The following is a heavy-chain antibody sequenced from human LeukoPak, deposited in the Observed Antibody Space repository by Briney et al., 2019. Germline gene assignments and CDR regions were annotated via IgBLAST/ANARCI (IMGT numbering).Heavy chain of an antibody. V-gene: IGHV4-4*02. D-gene: IGHD4-17*01. CDR3: ARGSYDYGDYGEFDY. CDR1: GGSISSSNW. J-gene: IGHJ4*02. Sequence: PSETLSLTCAVSGGSISSSNWWSWVRQPPGKGLEWIGEIYHSGSTNYNPSLKSRVTISVDKSKNKFSLKLSSVTAADTAVYYCARGSYDYGDYGEFDYWGQGSLVTVSS. CDR2: IYHSGST.